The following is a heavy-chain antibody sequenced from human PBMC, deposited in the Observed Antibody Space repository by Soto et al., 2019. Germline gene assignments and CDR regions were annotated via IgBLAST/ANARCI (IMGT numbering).Heavy chain of an antibody. D-gene: IGHD6-6*01. CDR2: ISGSGGST. CDR3: ARDAAEEYSSSLRGGAFDI. V-gene: IGHV3-23*01. Sequence: PGGSLRLSCAASGFTFSSYAMSWVRQAPGKGLGWVSAISGSGGSTYYADSVKGRFTISRDNSKNTLYLQMNSLRAEDTAVYYCARDAAEEYSSSLRGGAFDIWGQGTMVTVS. J-gene: IGHJ3*02. CDR1: GFTFSSYA.